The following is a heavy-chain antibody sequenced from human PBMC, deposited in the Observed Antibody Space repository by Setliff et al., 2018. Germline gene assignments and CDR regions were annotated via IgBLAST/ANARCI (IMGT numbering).Heavy chain of an antibody. CDR1: GDSISNDYW. CDR2: INQSGTT. J-gene: IGHJ6*03. Sequence: SETLSLTCAVSGDSISNDYWWSWVRQPPERELEWIGEINQSGTTNYNPSLKSRVTISVDTSKNQFSLKLSSVTAADTAVYYCARVLTGYYEGVYYYYMDVWGKGTTVTVSS. CDR3: ARVLTGYYEGVYYYYMDV. D-gene: IGHD3-9*01. V-gene: IGHV4-4*02.